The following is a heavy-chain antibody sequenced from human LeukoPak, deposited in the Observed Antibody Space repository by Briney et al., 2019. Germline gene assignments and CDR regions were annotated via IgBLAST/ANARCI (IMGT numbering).Heavy chain of an antibody. CDR2: IYYSGST. Sequence: KPSETLSLTCTVSGGSISSYYWSWIRQPPGKGLEWIGYIYYSGSTNYNPSLKSRVTISVDTSKNQFSLKLSSVTAADTAVYYCARGVPMDVWGQGTTVTVSS. V-gene: IGHV4-59*01. CDR1: GGSISSYY. CDR3: ARGVPMDV. J-gene: IGHJ6*02.